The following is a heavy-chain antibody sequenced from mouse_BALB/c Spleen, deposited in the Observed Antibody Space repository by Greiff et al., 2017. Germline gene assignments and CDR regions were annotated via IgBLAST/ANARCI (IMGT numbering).Heavy chain of an antibody. Sequence: VQRVESGAELVRPGVSVKISCKGSGYTFTDYAMHWVKQSHAKSLEWIGVISTYYGDASYNQKFKGKATMTVDKSSSTAYMELARLTSEDSAIYYCARLTGRLAYWGQGTLVTVSA. CDR2: ISTYYGDA. CDR3: ARLTGRLAY. V-gene: IGHV1S137*01. D-gene: IGHD4-1*01. J-gene: IGHJ3*01. CDR1: GYTFTDYA.